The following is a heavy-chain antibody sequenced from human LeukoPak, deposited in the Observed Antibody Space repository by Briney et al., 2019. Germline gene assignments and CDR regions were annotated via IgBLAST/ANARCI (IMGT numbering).Heavy chain of an antibody. Sequence: EGSLRLSCAASGFTLNNYAMSWVRQAPGKGLEWVSATSSSDAGTYHADSVRGRFTISRDNAKNSLYLQMNSLRAEDTAVYYCARDQGDGYNLVHYMDVWGKGTTVTISS. CDR2: TSSSDAGT. CDR1: GFTLNNYA. CDR3: ARDQGDGYNLVHYMDV. J-gene: IGHJ6*03. D-gene: IGHD5-24*01. V-gene: IGHV3-23*01.